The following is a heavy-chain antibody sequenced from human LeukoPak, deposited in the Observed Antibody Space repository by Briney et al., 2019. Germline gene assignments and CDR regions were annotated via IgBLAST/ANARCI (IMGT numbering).Heavy chain of an antibody. D-gene: IGHD3-10*01. CDR1: GYSFTDNY. CDR3: ARGATYYASGTFYP. J-gene: IGHJ5*02. CDR2: INPRRGST. Sequence: ASVKVSCKTSGYSFTDNYIFWVRQAPGEGPEWMGWINPRRGSTDYAQKFQGRATLTSDTSISTVYLELTRLKSDDTAVYYCARGATYYASGTFYPWGQGTLVTVSS. V-gene: IGHV1-2*02.